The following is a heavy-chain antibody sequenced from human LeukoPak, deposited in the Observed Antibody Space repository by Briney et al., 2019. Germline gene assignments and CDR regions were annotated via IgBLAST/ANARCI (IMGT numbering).Heavy chain of an antibody. D-gene: IGHD5-24*01. V-gene: IGHV3-49*04. CDR2: VRSRAYGGTP. CDR3: ASLPPFRSYGDGYNNGDVFDI. Sequence: QPGGSLRLSCIASGFTFGDYAMDWVRQAPGKGLEWVGFVRSRAYGGTPEYGASVKGRFTISRDNSKNTLYLQMNSLRVEDTAVYYCASLPPFRSYGDGYNNGDVFDIWGQGTMVTVSS. CDR1: GFTFGDYA. J-gene: IGHJ3*02.